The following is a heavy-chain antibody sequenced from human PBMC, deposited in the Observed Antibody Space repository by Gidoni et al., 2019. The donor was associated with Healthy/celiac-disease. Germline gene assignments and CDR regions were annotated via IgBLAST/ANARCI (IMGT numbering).Heavy chain of an antibody. Sequence: QVQLQESGPGLVKPSETLSLPCTVSGGSISSYYWSWIRQPPGKGLEWIGYIYYSGSTNYNPSLKSRVTISVDTSKNQFSLKLSSVTAADTAVYYCARAAESSSSPQYYYYYGMDVWGQGTTVTVSS. J-gene: IGHJ6*02. CDR1: GGSISSYY. V-gene: IGHV4-59*01. CDR2: IYYSGST. CDR3: ARAAESSSSPQYYYYYGMDV. D-gene: IGHD6-6*01.